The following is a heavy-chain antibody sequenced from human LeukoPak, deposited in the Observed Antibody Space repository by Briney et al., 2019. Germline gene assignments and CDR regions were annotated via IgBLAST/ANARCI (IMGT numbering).Heavy chain of an antibody. V-gene: IGHV1-8*01. D-gene: IGHD3-22*01. J-gene: IGHJ6*02. CDR3: ARGRYYYYDSSGYYYYGMDV. Sequence: ASVKVSCKASGYTFTSYDINWVRQATGQGLEWMGWMNPNGGNTGYAQKFQGRVTMTRNTSISTAYMELSSLRSEDTAVYYCARGRYYYYDSSGYYYYGMDVWGQGTTVTVSS. CDR1: GYTFTSYD. CDR2: MNPNGGNT.